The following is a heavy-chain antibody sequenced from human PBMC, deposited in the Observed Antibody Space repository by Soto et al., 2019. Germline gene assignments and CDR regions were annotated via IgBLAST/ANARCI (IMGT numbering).Heavy chain of an antibody. Sequence: GGSLRLSCAASEFTFSSYAMSWVRQAAGKGLEWVSSISINGGRAYYADSVKGRFTISRDSPDNTMYLQMSSLSDDDSAVYYGAKRATTSGPPVLPDYWGQGTLLTGSS. CDR1: EFTFSSYA. J-gene: IGHJ4*02. CDR2: ISINGGRA. CDR3: AKRATTSGPPVLPDY. D-gene: IGHD1-1*01. V-gene: IGHV3-23*01.